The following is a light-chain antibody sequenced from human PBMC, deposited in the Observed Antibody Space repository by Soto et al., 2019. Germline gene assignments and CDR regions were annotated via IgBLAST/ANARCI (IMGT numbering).Light chain of an antibody. Sequence: EMVMTQSPATLSVSPGERATLSCRASQSVSIKLAWYQQKPGQAPRLLIYDTSTRATGIPDRFSGSASGTDFTLTISRLEPEDFAVYFCQQYSDLPMTFGQGTRLEIK. V-gene: IGKV3-15*01. CDR1: QSVSIK. CDR3: QQYSDLPMT. CDR2: DTS. J-gene: IGKJ5*01.